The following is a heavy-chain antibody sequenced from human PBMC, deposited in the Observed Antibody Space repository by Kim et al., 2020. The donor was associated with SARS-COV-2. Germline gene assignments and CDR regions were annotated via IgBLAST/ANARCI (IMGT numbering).Heavy chain of an antibody. CDR3: ARHYAIYEAAGHFDY. V-gene: IGHV4-39*01. CDR2: IYYSGST. D-gene: IGHD6-13*01. CDR1: GGSISSSSYY. Sequence: SETLSLTCTVSGGSISSSSYYWGWIRQPPGKGLEWIGSIYYSGSTYYNPSLKSRVTISVDTSKNQFSLKLSSVTAADTAVYYCARHYAIYEAAGHFDYWGQGTLVTVSS. J-gene: IGHJ4*02.